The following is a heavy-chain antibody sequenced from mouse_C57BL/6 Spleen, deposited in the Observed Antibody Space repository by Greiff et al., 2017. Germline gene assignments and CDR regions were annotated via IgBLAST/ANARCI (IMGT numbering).Heavy chain of an antibody. J-gene: IGHJ1*03. CDR3: ARAGATVVPYWYFDV. D-gene: IGHD1-1*01. CDR2: ISSGSSTI. Sequence: EVKVVESGGGLVKPGGSLKLSCAASGFTFSDYGMHWVRQAPEQGLEWVAYISSGSSTIYYADTVKGRFPISRDNAKNTRFLQMTSLRSEDTAMYYCARAGATVVPYWYFDVWGTGTTVTVSS. V-gene: IGHV5-17*01. CDR1: GFTFSDYG.